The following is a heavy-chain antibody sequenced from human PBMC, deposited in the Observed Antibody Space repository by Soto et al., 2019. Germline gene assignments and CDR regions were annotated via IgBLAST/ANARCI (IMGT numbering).Heavy chain of an antibody. J-gene: IGHJ6*02. CDR2: ISYDGSNK. V-gene: IGHV3-30*18. CDR1: GFTFSSYG. CDR3: AKDRGMAV. Sequence: GGSLRLSCAASGFTFSSYGMHWVRQAPGKGLEWVAVISYDGSNKYYADSVKGRFTISRDNSKNTLYLQMNSLRAEDTAVYYCAKDRGMAVCGQGTTVTGSS.